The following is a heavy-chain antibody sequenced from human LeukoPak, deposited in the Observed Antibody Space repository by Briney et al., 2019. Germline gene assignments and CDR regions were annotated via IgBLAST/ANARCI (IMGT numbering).Heavy chain of an antibody. Sequence: GGSLRLSCAASGFTVSSNYMSWVRQAPGKGLEWVSVIYSGGSTYYADSVEGRFTISRDNSKNTLYLQMNSLRAEDTAVYNCAKDRGYCSGGSCYSFEAFDIWGQGTMVTVSS. CDR1: GFTVSSNY. J-gene: IGHJ3*02. CDR2: IYSGGST. D-gene: IGHD2-15*01. V-gene: IGHV3-53*01. CDR3: AKDRGYCSGGSCYSFEAFDI.